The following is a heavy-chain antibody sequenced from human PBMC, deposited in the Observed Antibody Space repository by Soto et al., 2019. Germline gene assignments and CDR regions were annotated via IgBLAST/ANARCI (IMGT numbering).Heavy chain of an antibody. D-gene: IGHD3-10*01. CDR3: ARGRYGEY. Sequence: QGHLVQSGAEVKKPGASVKVSCKGSGYAFTTYGITWVRQAPGQGLEWMGWISAHNGNTNYAQKLQGRVTVTRDTSTRTAYMELRSLRSDDTAVYYCARGRYGEYWGQGALVTVSS. CDR1: GYAFTTYG. CDR2: ISAHNGNT. J-gene: IGHJ4*02. V-gene: IGHV1-18*01.